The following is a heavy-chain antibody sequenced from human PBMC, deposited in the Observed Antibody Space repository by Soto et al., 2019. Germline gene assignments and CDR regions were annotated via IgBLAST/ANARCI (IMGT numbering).Heavy chain of an antibody. CDR3: AKDEYWESHFYYFMDL. Sequence: QVQLVESGGGVVEPGRSLRLSCAASGFTFGSYAMHWVRQAPGKGLEWVAVISHDGSITYYSDSVKGRFTMSRDNSNNTLFLQMSSLRSEDTAIYYCAKDEYWESHFYYFMDLWGRGTTVTVSS. CDR1: GFTFGSYA. D-gene: IGHD3-16*01. CDR2: ISHDGSIT. J-gene: IGHJ6*03. V-gene: IGHV3-30*15.